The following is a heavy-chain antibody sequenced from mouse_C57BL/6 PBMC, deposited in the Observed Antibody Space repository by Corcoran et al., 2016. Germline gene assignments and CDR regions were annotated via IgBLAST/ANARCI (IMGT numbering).Heavy chain of an antibody. CDR3: ARSLYYYGSSHWYFDV. CDR2: IFPGSGST. J-gene: IGHJ1*03. CDR1: GYTFTDYY. D-gene: IGHD1-1*01. V-gene: IGHV1-75*01. Sequence: QVQLQQSGPELVKPGASVKISCKASGYTFTDYYINWAKQRPGQGLEWIGWIFPGSGSTYYNEKFKGKATLTVDKSSSTAYMLLSSLTSEDSAVYFCARSLYYYGSSHWYFDVWGTGTTVTVSS.